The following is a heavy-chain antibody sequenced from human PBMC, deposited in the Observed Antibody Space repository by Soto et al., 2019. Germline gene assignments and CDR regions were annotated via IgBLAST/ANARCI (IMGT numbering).Heavy chain of an antibody. CDR3: ATTGPY. CDR2: IWFDGSNK. Sequence: GGSLRLSCAASGFTFSSYGMHWVRQAPGKGLEWVAVIWFDGSNKFYADSVKGRFTISRDNSKNTVSLQMNSLRDEDSAAYYCATTGPYWGQGTLVTAPQ. CDR1: GFTFSSYG. V-gene: IGHV3-33*01. J-gene: IGHJ4*02.